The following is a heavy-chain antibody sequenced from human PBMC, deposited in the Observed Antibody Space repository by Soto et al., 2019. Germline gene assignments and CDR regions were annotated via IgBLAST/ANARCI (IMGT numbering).Heavy chain of an antibody. J-gene: IGHJ4*02. CDR3: ATWGVGGNYYRYYFGY. CDR1: GFTFSTYS. Sequence: PGGSLRLSCAASGFTFSTYSMNWVRQAPGKGLEWLSYISGTGSTIFYADSVKGRFTISRDNAKNSLYLQMNSLRNEDTAVYYWATWGVGGNYYRYYFGYWGQGTLVTVSS. CDR2: ISGTGSTI. D-gene: IGHD1-26*01. V-gene: IGHV3-48*02.